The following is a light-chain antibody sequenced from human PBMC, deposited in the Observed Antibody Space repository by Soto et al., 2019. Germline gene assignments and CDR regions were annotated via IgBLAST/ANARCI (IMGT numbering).Light chain of an antibody. V-gene: IGKV1-5*03. Sequence: DIQMTQAPATLSASVVDRVTITCRASQSVSNWLAWYQQKPGKAPKILIYKASSLESGVPSRFSGSGSGTEFTLTISSLRPDDFATYYCQHYNGYRWTFGQGTKVDIK. J-gene: IGKJ1*01. CDR2: KAS. CDR3: QHYNGYRWT. CDR1: QSVSNW.